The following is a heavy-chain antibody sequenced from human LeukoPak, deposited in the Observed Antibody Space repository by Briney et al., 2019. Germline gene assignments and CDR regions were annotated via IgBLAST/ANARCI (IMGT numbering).Heavy chain of an antibody. CDR3: AKGTGYSSGWYNY. D-gene: IGHD6-19*01. J-gene: IGHJ4*02. CDR1: GFTFSDYY. Sequence: GGSLRLSCAASGFTFSDYYMSWIRQAPGKGLEWVSYISSSGSSIYYADSVKGRFTISRDNAKNSLYLQMNSLRAEDTALYYCAKGTGYSSGWYNYWGQGTLVTVSS. V-gene: IGHV3-11*01. CDR2: ISSSGSSI.